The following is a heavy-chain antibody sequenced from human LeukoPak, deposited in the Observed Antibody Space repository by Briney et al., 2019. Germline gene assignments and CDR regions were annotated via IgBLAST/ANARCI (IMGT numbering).Heavy chain of an antibody. J-gene: IGHJ3*02. CDR1: VFTFSTDF. Sequence: GGSLRLSCVASVFTFSTDFMHWIRQAPGEGLMWVSQISGDETYTNYADSVKGRFTISRDNAKNTLYLQMNSLRAEDTAIYYCVREDNAFNIWGQGTLVTVSS. CDR2: ISGDETYT. V-gene: IGHV3-74*01. CDR3: VREDNAFNI.